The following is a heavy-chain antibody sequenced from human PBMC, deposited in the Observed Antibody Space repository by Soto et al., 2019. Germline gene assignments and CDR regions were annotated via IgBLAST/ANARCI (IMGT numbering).Heavy chain of an antibody. Sequence: SETLSLTCTVSGGSISSGDYYWIWIRQPPGSGLEWIGYIYYSGSTYYNPCLKSRVTISVDMSKNQLSLKLSSVTAADTAAYFCGIDFEDRSGYYGGLGYLGQGTLVTVSS. CDR3: GIDFEDRSGYYGGLGY. CDR1: GGSISSGDYY. V-gene: IGHV4-30-4*01. J-gene: IGHJ4*02. D-gene: IGHD3-22*01. CDR2: IYYSGST.